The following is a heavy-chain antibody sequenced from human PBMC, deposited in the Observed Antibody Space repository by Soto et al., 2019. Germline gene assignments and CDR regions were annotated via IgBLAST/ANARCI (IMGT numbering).Heavy chain of an antibody. Sequence: ASVKVSCKASGYTFTSYYMHWVRQAPGQGLEWMGIINPSGGSTSYAQKFQGRVTMTRDTSTSTVYMELSSLRSEDTAVYYCARGIMQTGYSSSWPLFDYWGQGPLVTVSS. V-gene: IGHV1-46*01. D-gene: IGHD6-13*01. CDR1: GYTFTSYY. CDR2: INPSGGST. CDR3: ARGIMQTGYSSSWPLFDY. J-gene: IGHJ4*02.